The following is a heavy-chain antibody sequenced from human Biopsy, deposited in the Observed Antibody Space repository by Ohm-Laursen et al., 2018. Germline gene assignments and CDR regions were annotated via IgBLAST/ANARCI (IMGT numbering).Heavy chain of an antibody. Sequence: TLSLTCAVSGDSISNDYWSWIRQAAGKGLEWIGRIYPGGGTIYNPSLKSRVTMSVDTSKNHFSLNLNSVTAADTAVYYCAGIVLGPTNDAFDIWGQGTMVTVSS. V-gene: IGHV4-4*07. CDR1: GDSISNDY. CDR3: AGIVLGPTNDAFDI. CDR2: IYPGGGT. J-gene: IGHJ3*02. D-gene: IGHD1-26*01.